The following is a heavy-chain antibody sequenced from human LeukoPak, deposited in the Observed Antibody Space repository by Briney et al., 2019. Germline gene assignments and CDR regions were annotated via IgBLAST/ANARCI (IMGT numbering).Heavy chain of an antibody. J-gene: IGHJ4*02. D-gene: IGHD2-2*01. CDR2: ICGSDGSR. V-gene: IGHV3-23*01. Sequence: GSLRLSCAASGFTFSTYAMSWVRQAPGKGLEWVSAICGSDGSRYYADSVRGRFTISRDNSKNTLYLQMNSLRGEDTAVYYCAKGGSPSCYSSSGYWGQGTLVTVSS. CDR3: AKGGSPSCYSSSGY. CDR1: GFTFSTYA.